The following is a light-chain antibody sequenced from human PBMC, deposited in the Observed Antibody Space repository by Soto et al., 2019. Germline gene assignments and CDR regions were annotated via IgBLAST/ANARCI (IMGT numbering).Light chain of an antibody. V-gene: IGKV1-39*01. CDR2: AAS. CDR3: QQSYSAPIT. Sequence: DIQMTQSPSSLSASVGDRVTITCRASQRISSYLNWFQQKPGKAPNLLIYAASSLQSGVPSRFSGSGSGTDFTLTISSLQPEDVATYYCQQSYSAPITFGQGTRLEIK. J-gene: IGKJ5*01. CDR1: QRISSY.